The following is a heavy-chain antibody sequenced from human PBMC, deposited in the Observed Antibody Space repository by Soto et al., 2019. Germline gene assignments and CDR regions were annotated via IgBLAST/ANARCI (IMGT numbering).Heavy chain of an antibody. D-gene: IGHD1-1*01. CDR2: INIDGSRI. CDR3: AKSVYNWNDGFFDY. J-gene: IGHJ4*02. Sequence: PGGSLRLSCAASGFTFSSYWMHWVRQAPGKGLVWVSRINIDGSRISYADSVKGRCTISRDNAKNTLYMEMNSLRAEDTAVYYCAKSVYNWNDGFFDYWCQATLVTVSS. CDR1: GFTFSSYW. V-gene: IGHV3-74*01.